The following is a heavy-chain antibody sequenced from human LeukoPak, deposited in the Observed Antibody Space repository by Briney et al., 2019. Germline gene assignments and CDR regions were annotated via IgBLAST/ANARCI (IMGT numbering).Heavy chain of an antibody. CDR3: AREGSSGWPPNWFDP. Sequence: VASVKVSCKASGYTFTGYYMHWVRQAPGQGLEWMGWINPNSGGTNYAQKFRGRVTMTRDTSISTAYMELSRLRSDDTAVYYCAREGSSGWPPNWFDPWGQGTLVTVSS. V-gene: IGHV1-2*02. CDR1: GYTFTGYY. D-gene: IGHD6-25*01. J-gene: IGHJ5*02. CDR2: INPNSGGT.